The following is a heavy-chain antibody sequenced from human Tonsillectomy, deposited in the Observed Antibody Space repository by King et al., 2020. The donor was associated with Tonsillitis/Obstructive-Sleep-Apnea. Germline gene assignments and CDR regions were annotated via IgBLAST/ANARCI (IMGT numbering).Heavy chain of an antibody. CDR2: ISYDGSNK. V-gene: IGHV3-30*01. CDR1: GFTFSSYA. D-gene: IGHD3-16*02. CDR3: ARNGGDYVWGSYRDMDV. J-gene: IGHJ6*03. Sequence: VQLVESGGGVVQPGRSLRLSCAASGFTFSSYAMHWVRQAPGKGLEWVAVISYDGSNKYYADSLKGRFTISRDNSKNTLYLQMNSLRAEDTAVYYCARNGGDYVWGSYRDMDVWGKGTTVTVSS.